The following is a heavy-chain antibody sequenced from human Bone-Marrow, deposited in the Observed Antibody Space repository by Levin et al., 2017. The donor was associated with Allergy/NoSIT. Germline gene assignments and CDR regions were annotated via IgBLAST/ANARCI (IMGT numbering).Heavy chain of an antibody. D-gene: IGHD6-19*01. CDR2: LSGSGGST. V-gene: IGHV3-23*01. CDR3: AKDVLSSDWYGDWYFDL. CDR1: GFTFSSFA. J-gene: IGHJ2*01. Sequence: QTGGSLRLSCAASGFTFSSFAMSWVRQAPGKGLDWVSTLSGSGGSTYYADSVKGRFTISRDNSKNTLYLQMNSLRAEDTAVYYCAKDVLSSDWYGDWYFDLWGRGTLVTVSS.